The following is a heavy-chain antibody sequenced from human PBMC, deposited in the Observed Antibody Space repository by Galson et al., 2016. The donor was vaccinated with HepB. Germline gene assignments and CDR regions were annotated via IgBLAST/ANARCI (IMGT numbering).Heavy chain of an antibody. CDR2: ISSSGRTI. V-gene: IGHV3-11*01. CDR1: GFTLNDYY. CDR3: VRDSEYFHH. Sequence: SLRLSCAVSGFTLNDYYMSWIRQAPGKGLECVSYISSSGRTIYYSDSVKGRFTISRDNANNSLFLRMDSLRADDTAVYYCVRDSEYFHHWGQGTLVTVSS. J-gene: IGHJ1*01.